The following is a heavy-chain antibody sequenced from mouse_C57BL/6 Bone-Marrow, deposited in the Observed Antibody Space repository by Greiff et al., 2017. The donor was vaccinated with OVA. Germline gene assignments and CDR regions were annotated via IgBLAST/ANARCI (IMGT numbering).Heavy chain of an antibody. V-gene: IGHV1-19*01. Sequence: EVKVVESGPVLVKPGASVKMSCKASGYTFTDYYMNWVKQSHGKSLEWIGVINPYNGGTSYNQKFKGKATLTVDKSSSTAYMELSSLTSEDSAVYYCATYYSNYFDYWGQGTTLTVSS. J-gene: IGHJ2*01. D-gene: IGHD2-5*01. CDR1: GYTFTDYY. CDR3: ATYYSNYFDY. CDR2: INPYNGGT.